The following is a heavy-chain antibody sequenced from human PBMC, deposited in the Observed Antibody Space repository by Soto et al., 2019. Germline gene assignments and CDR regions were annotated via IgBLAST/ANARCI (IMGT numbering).Heavy chain of an antibody. CDR1: GYTFTSYG. CDR3: ARDKRYCDWSPYYGMDV. Sequence: ASVKVSCKASGYTFTSYGISLVRQAPGQGLEWMGWISAYNGNTNYAQKLQGRVTMTTDTSTSTAYMELRSLRSDDTAVYYCARDKRYCDWSPYYGMDVWGQGTTVTVSS. D-gene: IGHD3-9*01. J-gene: IGHJ6*02. CDR2: ISAYNGNT. V-gene: IGHV1-18*04.